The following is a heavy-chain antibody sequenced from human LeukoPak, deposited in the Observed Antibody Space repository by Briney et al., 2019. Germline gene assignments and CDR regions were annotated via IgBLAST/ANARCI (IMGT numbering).Heavy chain of an antibody. CDR3: ARRGDTAMDLFDY. Sequence: SETLSLTCAVYGGSFSGYYWSWIRQPPGKGLEWIGEINHSGSTNYNPSLKSRVTISVDTSKNQFSLKLSSVTAADTAVYYCARRGDTAMDLFDYWGQGTLVTVSS. J-gene: IGHJ4*02. V-gene: IGHV4-34*01. CDR1: GGSFSGYY. CDR2: INHSGST. D-gene: IGHD5-18*01.